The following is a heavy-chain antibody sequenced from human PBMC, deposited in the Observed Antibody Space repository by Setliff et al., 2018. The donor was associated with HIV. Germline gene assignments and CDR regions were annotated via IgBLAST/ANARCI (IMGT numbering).Heavy chain of an antibody. J-gene: IGHJ5*02. D-gene: IGHD1-26*01. V-gene: IGHV1-2*02. CDR2: INPNSGAT. CDR1: GYSFSGYS. Sequence: ASVKVSCKASGYSFSGYSLHWVRRAPGQGLEWMGWINPNSGATNYAQNFQGRVTMTRDTSISTAYMDLSSLTSDDTAVYYCAVASIVSTARWNHWGRGTLVTVSS. CDR3: AVASIVSTARWNH.